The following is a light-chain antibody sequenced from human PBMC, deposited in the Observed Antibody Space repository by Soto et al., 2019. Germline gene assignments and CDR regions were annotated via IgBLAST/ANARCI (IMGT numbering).Light chain of an antibody. Sequence: DIVMTQSPDSLAGSLGERATINCKSSQSILYSSNNKNYLVWYQQKPGQPPKLLIYWASTRESGVPDRFSGSGSGTDFTLTISSLQAEDVAVYYCQQYYTIPHTFGQGTKLEIK. J-gene: IGKJ2*01. CDR1: QSILYSSNNKNY. CDR2: WAS. CDR3: QQYYTIPHT. V-gene: IGKV4-1*01.